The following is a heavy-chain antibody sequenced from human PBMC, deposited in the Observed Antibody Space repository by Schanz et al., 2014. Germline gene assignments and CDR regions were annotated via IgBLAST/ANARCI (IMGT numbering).Heavy chain of an antibody. CDR2: INTADTT. J-gene: IGHJ5*02. CDR3: AKDMNREATAPES. V-gene: IGHV3-23*01. D-gene: IGHD5-12*01. Sequence: ESGGGLVQPGGSLRLSCAASGFTLSSYALSWVRPSPGKGMEWVSAINTADTTYYADSVKGRFTISRDNSKNTVYLHMNSLRDEDTAVYYCAKDMNREATAPESWGQGTLVVVSS. CDR1: GFTLSSYA.